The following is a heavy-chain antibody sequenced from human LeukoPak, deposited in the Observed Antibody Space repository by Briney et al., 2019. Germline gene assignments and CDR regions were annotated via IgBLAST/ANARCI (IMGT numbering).Heavy chain of an antibody. J-gene: IGHJ4*02. CDR2: ISGSGGST. Sequence: GGSLRLSCAASGFTFSSYAMSWVRQAPGKGLEWVSAISGSGGSTYYADFVKGRFTISRDNSKNTLYLQMNSLRAEDTAVYYCAKVWDSGYDEDFDYWGQGTLVTVSS. CDR3: AKVWDSGYDEDFDY. D-gene: IGHD5-12*01. CDR1: GFTFSSYA. V-gene: IGHV3-23*01.